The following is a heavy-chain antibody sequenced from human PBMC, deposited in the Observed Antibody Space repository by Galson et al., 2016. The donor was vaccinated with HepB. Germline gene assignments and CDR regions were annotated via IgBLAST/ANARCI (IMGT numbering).Heavy chain of an antibody. Sequence: SLRLSCAAAGFNFRNFAMSWVRQAPGKGLEWVSSIFASGDPTYYADSVKGRFTISRVNSKSTLYLQMNSLRAEDTGVYYCAIGYSTGWFDHWGPGTLVTVS. J-gene: IGHJ5*02. CDR3: AIGYSTGWFDH. CDR1: GFNFRNFA. CDR2: IFASGDPT. V-gene: IGHV3-23*01. D-gene: IGHD2-8*02.